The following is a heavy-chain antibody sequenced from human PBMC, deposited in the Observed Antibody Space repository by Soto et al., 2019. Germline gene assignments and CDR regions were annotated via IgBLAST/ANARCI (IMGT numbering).Heavy chain of an antibody. Sequence: GGSLRLSCAASGFTFSSYAMHWVRQAPGKGLEWVAVISYDGSNKYYADSVKGRFTISRDNSKNTLYLQMNSLRAEDTAVYYCARDTAGLRFFDYWGQGALVTVSS. V-gene: IGHV3-30-3*01. J-gene: IGHJ4*02. CDR1: GFTFSSYA. CDR2: ISYDGSNK. CDR3: ARDTAGLRFFDY. D-gene: IGHD5-12*01.